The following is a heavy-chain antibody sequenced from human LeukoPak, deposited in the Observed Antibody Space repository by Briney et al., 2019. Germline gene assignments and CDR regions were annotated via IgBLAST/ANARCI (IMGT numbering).Heavy chain of an antibody. V-gene: IGHV1-69*05. J-gene: IGHJ4*02. CDR3: AREWYDSWSGRRGDRIDY. Sequence: SVKVSCKASGGTFSSYAISWVRQALGQGLEWMGRIIPIFGTANYAQKFQGRVTITTDESTSTAYMELSSLRSEDTAVYYCAREWYDSWSGRRGDRIDYWGQGTLVTVSS. CDR1: GGTFSSYA. CDR2: IIPIFGTA. D-gene: IGHD3-3*01.